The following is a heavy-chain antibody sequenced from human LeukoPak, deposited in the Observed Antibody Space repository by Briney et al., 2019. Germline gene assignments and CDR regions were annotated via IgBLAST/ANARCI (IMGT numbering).Heavy chain of an antibody. Sequence: PGRSLRLSCAASGFTFSYSGIHWVRQAPGKGLEWVAVISYDGSNKYYADSVKGRFTISRDNSKNTLYLQMNSLRAEDTAVYYCAKHRTTVTPLPRIDYWGQGTLVTVSS. D-gene: IGHD4-17*01. J-gene: IGHJ4*02. CDR2: ISYDGSNK. CDR3: AKHRTTVTPLPRIDY. V-gene: IGHV3-30*18. CDR1: GFTFSYSG.